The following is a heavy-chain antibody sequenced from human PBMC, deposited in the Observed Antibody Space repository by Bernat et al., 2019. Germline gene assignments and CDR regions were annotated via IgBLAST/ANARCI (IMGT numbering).Heavy chain of an antibody. CDR1: GGSISSSSYY. Sequence: QLQLQESGPGLVKPSETLSLTCTVSGGSISSSSYYWGWIRQPPGKGLEWIGSIYYSGSTYYNPSLKSRVTISVDTSKNQCSLKLSSVTAADTAVYYCARQGSSSSWGTSESFDYWGQGTLVTVSS. CDR3: ARQGSSSSWGTSESFDY. J-gene: IGHJ4*02. D-gene: IGHD6-13*01. CDR2: IYYSGST. V-gene: IGHV4-39*01.